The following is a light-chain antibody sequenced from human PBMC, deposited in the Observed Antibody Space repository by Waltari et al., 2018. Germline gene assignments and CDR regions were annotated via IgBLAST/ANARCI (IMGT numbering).Light chain of an antibody. CDR3: CSYAGTYSYV. CDR1: GDDIGGFEY. J-gene: IGLJ1*01. CDR2: DVN. Sequence: QSALTQPPSVSGSPGQSVTISCTGTGDDIGGFEYVSLYQQDPGKAPKLLIYDVNKRPSGVPGRFSGSKSGNTASLTISRLQAEDESAYYCCSYAGTYSYVFGTGTEVTVL. V-gene: IGLV2-11*01.